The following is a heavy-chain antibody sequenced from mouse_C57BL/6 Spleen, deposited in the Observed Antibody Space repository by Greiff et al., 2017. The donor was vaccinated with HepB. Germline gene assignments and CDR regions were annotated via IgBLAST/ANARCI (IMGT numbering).Heavy chain of an antibody. CDR3: AKFYGNYEYYFDY. D-gene: IGHD2-1*01. CDR2: INPNNGGT. V-gene: IGHV1-22*01. CDR1: GYTFTDYN. Sequence: VQLQQSGPELVKPGASVKMSCKASGYTFTDYNMHWVKQSHGKSLEWIGYINPNNGGTSYNQKFKGKATLTVNKSSSTAYMELRSLTSEDSAVYYCAKFYGNYEYYFDYWGQGTTLTVSS. J-gene: IGHJ2*01.